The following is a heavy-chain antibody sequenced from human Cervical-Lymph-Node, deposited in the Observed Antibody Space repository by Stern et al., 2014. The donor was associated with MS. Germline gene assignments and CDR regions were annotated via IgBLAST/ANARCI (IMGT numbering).Heavy chain of an antibody. CDR2: INPSGAST. J-gene: IGHJ6*02. CDR1: GYTFTTYY. V-gene: IGHV1-46*01. Sequence: VQLVQSGAEVKKPGASVKVSCKAPGYTFTTYYMHWVRQAPGQGLEWMGIINPSGASTSYAQKFQGRVTMTRDTSTSTVYMELSSLRSEDTAVYYGAREEAGHRLGMMDVWGQGTTVTVSS. D-gene: IGHD6-19*01. CDR3: AREEAGHRLGMMDV.